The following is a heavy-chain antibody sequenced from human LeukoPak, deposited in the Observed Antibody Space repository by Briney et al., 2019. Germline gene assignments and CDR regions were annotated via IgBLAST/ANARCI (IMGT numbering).Heavy chain of an antibody. CDR1: GGSISSYY. D-gene: IGHD4-23*01. V-gene: IGHV4-59*01. J-gene: IGHJ6*02. CDR2: IYCSGST. Sequence: PSETLSLTCTVSGGSISSYYGSWLRQSPGKGREGIGYIYCSGSTNYTPSLKSRVTISVDTSKNQFSLKLSSVTAADTAVYYCAGEPYGGGYYYYGMDVWGQGTTVTVSS. CDR3: AGEPYGGGYYYYGMDV.